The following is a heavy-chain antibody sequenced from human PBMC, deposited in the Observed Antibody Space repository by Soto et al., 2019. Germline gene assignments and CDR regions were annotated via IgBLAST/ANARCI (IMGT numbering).Heavy chain of an antibody. CDR2: ISAYNGNT. CDR1: GYTFTSYG. CDR3: ARGCQYCISTSCYPYCFWYYGMDV. V-gene: IGHV1-18*01. D-gene: IGHD2-2*01. Sequence: QVQLVQSGAEVKKPGASVKVSCKASGYTFTSYGISWVRQAPGEGLEWMGWISAYNGNTNYAQKLQGRVTMSTDTSTSTAYMELRSLRSDDTAVYYCARGCQYCISTSCYPYCFWYYGMDVWGQGTTVTVSS. J-gene: IGHJ6*02.